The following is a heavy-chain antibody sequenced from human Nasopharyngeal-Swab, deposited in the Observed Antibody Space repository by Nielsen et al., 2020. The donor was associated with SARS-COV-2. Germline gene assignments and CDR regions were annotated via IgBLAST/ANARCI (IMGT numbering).Heavy chain of an antibody. CDR2: IGDKDHNYAT. CDR1: GFIFSASA. V-gene: IGHV3-73*01. J-gene: IGHJ4*02. CDR3: TTDFYCDY. Sequence: GGSLRLSCAASGFIFSASAMHWVRQAPGKGLEWLGRIGDKDHNYATTYGASVKGRFTISRDDSKNTAFLQMDSLKTEDTALYYCTTDFYCDYWGQGTLVTVSS.